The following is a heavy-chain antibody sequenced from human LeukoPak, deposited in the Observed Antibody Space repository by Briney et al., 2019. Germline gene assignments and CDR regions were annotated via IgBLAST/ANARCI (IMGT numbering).Heavy chain of an antibody. D-gene: IGHD6-19*01. CDR1: GGSISSGGYY. Sequence: PSETLSLTCTVSGGSISSGGYYWSWIRQHPGKGLEWIGYIYYSGSTYYNPSLKSRATISVDTSKNQFSLKLSSVTAADTAVYYCARSIAVVYFDYWGQGTLVTVSS. CDR3: ARSIAVVYFDY. J-gene: IGHJ4*02. CDR2: IYYSGST. V-gene: IGHV4-31*03.